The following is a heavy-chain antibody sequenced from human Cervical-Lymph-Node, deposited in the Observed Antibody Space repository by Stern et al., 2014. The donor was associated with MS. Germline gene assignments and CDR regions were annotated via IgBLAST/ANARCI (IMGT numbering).Heavy chain of an antibody. Sequence: QITLKESGPTLVKPTQTVTLTCALSGFSVTTAGVGVGWIRQPPGKALEWLAPLYWDDDKLYRPSLKNRLTITKDTSKNQVVLTMTNVDPMDTATYYCAHSRVKYCRGGTCYSSLFDYWGQGTLVTVSS. CDR3: AHSRVKYCRGGTCYSSLFDY. J-gene: IGHJ4*02. CDR2: LYWDDDK. CDR1: GFSVTTAGVG. D-gene: IGHD2-15*01. V-gene: IGHV2-5*02.